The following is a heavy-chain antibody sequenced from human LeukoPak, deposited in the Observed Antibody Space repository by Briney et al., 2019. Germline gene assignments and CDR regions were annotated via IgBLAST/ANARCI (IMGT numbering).Heavy chain of an antibody. CDR2: IYYSGST. J-gene: IGHJ4*02. CDR3: ARHYYSGYDYNYFDY. Sequence: SETLSLTRTVSGGSISSSSYYWGWIRQPPGKGLEWIGSIYYSGSTYYNPSLKSRVTISVDTSKNQFSLKLSSVTAADTAVYYCARHYYSGYDYNYFDYWGQGTLVTVSS. CDR1: GGSISSSSYY. D-gene: IGHD5-12*01. V-gene: IGHV4-39*01.